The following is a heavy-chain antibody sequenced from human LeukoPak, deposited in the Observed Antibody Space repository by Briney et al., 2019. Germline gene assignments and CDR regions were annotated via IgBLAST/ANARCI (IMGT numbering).Heavy chain of an antibody. CDR3: ARDPTYYYDSSGYYFVDY. CDR1: GFTFSSYS. CDR2: ISSSSSYI. V-gene: IGHV3-21*01. D-gene: IGHD3-22*01. J-gene: IGHJ4*02. Sequence: GGSLRLSCAASGFTFSSYSMNWVRQAPGKGLEWVSSISSSSSYIYYAYSVKGRFTISRDNAKNSLYLQMNSLRAEDTAVYYCARDPTYYYDSSGYYFVDYWGQGTLVTVSS.